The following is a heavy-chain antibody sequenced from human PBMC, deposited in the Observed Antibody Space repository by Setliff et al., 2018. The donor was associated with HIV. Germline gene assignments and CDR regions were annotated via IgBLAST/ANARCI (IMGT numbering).Heavy chain of an antibody. Sequence: GASVKVSCKASGGTFIRYAFNWVRQAPGQGLEWMGEIIPIFGIPSYAQRFQDRVTITADESTNTAYMELSSLRSDDTAVYYCARGPEVTTVTNPLTAEYFQHWGQGTLVTVSS. V-gene: IGHV1-69*13. CDR1: GGTFIRYA. CDR3: ARGPEVTTVTNPLTAEYFQH. J-gene: IGHJ1*01. CDR2: IIPIFGIP. D-gene: IGHD4-17*01.